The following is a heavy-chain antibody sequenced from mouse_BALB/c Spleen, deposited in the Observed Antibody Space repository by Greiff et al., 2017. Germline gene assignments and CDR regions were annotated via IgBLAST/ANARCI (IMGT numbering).Heavy chain of an antibody. J-gene: IGHJ3*01. CDR2: INPYNDGT. D-gene: IGHD1-2*01. Sequence: VQLQQSGPELVKPGASVKMSCKASGYTFTSYVMHWVKQKPGQGLEWIGYINPYNDGTKYNEKFKRKATLTVDKSSSTAYMQLSSLTSEDSAVYYCTIYYGYTWFAYWGQGTLVTVSA. V-gene: IGHV1-14*01. CDR3: TIYYGYTWFAY. CDR1: GYTFTSYV.